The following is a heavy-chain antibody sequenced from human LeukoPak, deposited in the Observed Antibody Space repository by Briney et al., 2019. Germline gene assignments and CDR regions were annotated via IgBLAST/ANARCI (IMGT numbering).Heavy chain of an antibody. Sequence: SETLSLTCTVSGGSISSYYWSWIRQPAGKGLEWIGRIYTSGGTNYNPSLKSRVTMSVDTSKNQFSLKLSSVTAADTALYYCARNDILSGYSLFDYWGQGTLVTVSS. CDR3: ARNDILSGYSLFDY. V-gene: IGHV4-4*07. J-gene: IGHJ4*02. CDR1: GGSISSYY. D-gene: IGHD3-9*01. CDR2: IYTSGGT.